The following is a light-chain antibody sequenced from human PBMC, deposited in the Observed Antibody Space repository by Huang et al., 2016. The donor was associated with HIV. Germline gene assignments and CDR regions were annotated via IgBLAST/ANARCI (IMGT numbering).Light chain of an antibody. CDR3: MQTLQAPFT. CDR2: LGS. CDR1: ESLLHRNGVNY. Sequence: DIVMTQSSLSLPVTPGEPASISCRSSESLLHRNGVNYLDWYLHKPWQPPQLLFYLGSHRASVVPERFSGSVSGTEFTLQIRRVEAEDAGIYYCMQTLQAPFTFGGGTKVEMK. V-gene: IGKV2-28*01. J-gene: IGKJ4*01.